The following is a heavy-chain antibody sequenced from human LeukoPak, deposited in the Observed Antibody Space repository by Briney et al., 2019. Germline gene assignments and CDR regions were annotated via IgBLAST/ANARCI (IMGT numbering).Heavy chain of an antibody. D-gene: IGHD1-14*01. CDR2: ISGSGDTT. V-gene: IGHV3-23*01. CDR1: GLTFYSYG. J-gene: IGHJ4*02. Sequence: GGSLRLSCAASGLTFYSYGMSWVRQAPGKGLEWVSGISGSGDTTYYADSVKGRFTISRDNSKNTLFLQMNSLRDEDTAVYYCAKGHSAHGTGFDCWGQGTLVAVSS. CDR3: AKGHSAHGTGFDC.